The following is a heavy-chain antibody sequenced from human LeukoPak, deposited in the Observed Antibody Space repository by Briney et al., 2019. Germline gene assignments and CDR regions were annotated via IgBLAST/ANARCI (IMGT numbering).Heavy chain of an antibody. Sequence: SVKVSCKASGGTFSSYAISWVRQAPGQGLEWMGGIIPIFGTANYAQKFQGRVTITTDESTSTAYMELSSLRSEDTALYYCARVGNFGAAAGDYWGQGTLVTVSS. CDR1: GGTFSSYA. CDR3: ARVGNFGAAAGDY. D-gene: IGHD6-13*01. CDR2: IIPIFGTA. J-gene: IGHJ4*02. V-gene: IGHV1-69*05.